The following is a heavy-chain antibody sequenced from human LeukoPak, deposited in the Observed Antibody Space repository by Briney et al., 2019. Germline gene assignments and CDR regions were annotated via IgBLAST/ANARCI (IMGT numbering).Heavy chain of an antibody. CDR3: AKEKYDSGWYKWFGP. V-gene: IGHV3-23*01. D-gene: IGHD6-19*01. J-gene: IGHJ5*02. Sequence: PGGSLRLSCAASGITFSTYAMTWVRQAPGKGLEWVSSINYSGSGTFYADSVKGRFTISRDNSKDTLYLQMNSLRVEDTAVYYCAKEKYDSGWYKWFGPRGQGTLVTVSS. CDR1: GITFSTYA. CDR2: INYSGSGT.